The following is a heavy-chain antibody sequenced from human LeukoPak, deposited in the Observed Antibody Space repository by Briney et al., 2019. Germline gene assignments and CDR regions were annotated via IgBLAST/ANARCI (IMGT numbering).Heavy chain of an antibody. Sequence: SETLSLTCTVSGGSISSSSSYWGWIRQPPGKGLEWIGSIYYSGGTYYNPSLKSRVTISVDTSNNQFSLKLSSVTAADTAVYYCARHIYDSSGYYYYYYYYMDVWGKGTTVTISS. J-gene: IGHJ6*03. D-gene: IGHD3-22*01. CDR1: GGSISSSSSY. CDR3: ARHIYDSSGYYYYYYYYMDV. V-gene: IGHV4-39*01. CDR2: IYYSGGT.